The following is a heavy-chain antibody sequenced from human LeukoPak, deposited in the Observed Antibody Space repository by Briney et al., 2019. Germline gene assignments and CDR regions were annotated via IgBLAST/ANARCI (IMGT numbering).Heavy chain of an antibody. J-gene: IGHJ4*02. Sequence: GGPLRLLHWASGFNFKNAWLSWVRQAPRKGLQGVGRVRIEADGGMIDYAASVTCRFVISRDDSKNTLYHQMGRLKIEDTAVYYCTKGLAAVTPSLDYWGQGTLVTVSS. CDR3: TKGLAAVTPSLDY. CDR2: VRIEADGGMI. CDR1: GFNFKNAW. V-gene: IGHV3-15*01. D-gene: IGHD2-21*02.